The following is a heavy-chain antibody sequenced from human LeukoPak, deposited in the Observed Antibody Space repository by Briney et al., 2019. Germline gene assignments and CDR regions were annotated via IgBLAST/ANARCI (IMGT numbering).Heavy chain of an antibody. CDR3: AREVYSTIAHDIFDM. Sequence: KTGGSLRLSCAASGFTFSTYSMNWVRQAPGKGLEWGSSIGSSGTYIRYADSVKGRFTISRDNAKNSLYLQMNSLRAEDTAVYYCAREVYSTIAHDIFDMWGQGTMVTVSS. V-gene: IGHV3-21*01. CDR1: GFTFSTYS. D-gene: IGHD6-13*01. J-gene: IGHJ3*02. CDR2: IGSSGTYI.